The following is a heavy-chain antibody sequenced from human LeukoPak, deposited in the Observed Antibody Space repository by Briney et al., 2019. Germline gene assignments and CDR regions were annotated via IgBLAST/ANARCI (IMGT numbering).Heavy chain of an antibody. CDR3: ARYSYGSYYFDY. D-gene: IGHD5-18*01. J-gene: IGHJ4*02. V-gene: IGHV1-69*04. CDR1: GGTFSSYA. CDR2: IIPILGIA. Sequence: SVKVSCKASGGTFSSYAISWVRQAPGQGLEWMGRIIPILGIANYAQKFQGRVTITADKSTSTAYMELSSLRSGDTAVYYCARYSYGSYYFDYWGQGTLVTVSS.